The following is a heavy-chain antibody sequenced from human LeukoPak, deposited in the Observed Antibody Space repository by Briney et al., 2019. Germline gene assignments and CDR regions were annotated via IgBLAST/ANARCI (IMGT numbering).Heavy chain of an antibody. D-gene: IGHD2-2*01. Sequence: NSGGSLRLSCAASGFTFSDYYMSWIRQAPGKGLEWVSYIISSSSYTNYADSVKGRCSINREVTKNSLYLQMNSLRAEDTAVYYCARSPRYCSSTSCQGGNWFDPWAQGTVATVTS. V-gene: IGHV3-11*03. CDR1: GFTFSDYY. CDR2: IISSSSYT. J-gene: IGHJ5*02. CDR3: ARSPRYCSSTSCQGGNWFDP.